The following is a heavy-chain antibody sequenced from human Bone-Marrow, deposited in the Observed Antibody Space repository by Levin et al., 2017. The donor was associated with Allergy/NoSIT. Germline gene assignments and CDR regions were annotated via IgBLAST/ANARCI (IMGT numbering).Heavy chain of an antibody. CDR2: ISSTSTFI. V-gene: IGHV3-21*01. Sequence: GGSLRLSCAASGFTFDTFTMSWVRQAPGKGLEWVSSISSTSTFIYYADSLKGRFTISRDNAKTSLSLQMDGLRVEDTAMYYCALSTRGDFDYWGQGTLVTVSS. CDR1: GFTFDTFT. CDR3: ALSTRGDFDY. D-gene: IGHD7-27*01. J-gene: IGHJ4*02.